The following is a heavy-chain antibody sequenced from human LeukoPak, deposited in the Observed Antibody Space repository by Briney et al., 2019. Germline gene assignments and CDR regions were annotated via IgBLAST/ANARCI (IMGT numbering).Heavy chain of an antibody. J-gene: IGHJ4*02. CDR3: AKSPGGRHHN. Sequence: GGSLRLSCAASGFTFSSYAMHWVRQAPGKGLEWVAVISYDGSNKYYADSVKGRFTISRDNSKNTLYLQMNSLRAEDTAVYYCAKSPGGRHHNWGQGTLVTVSS. CDR1: GFTFSSYA. V-gene: IGHV3-30*04. CDR2: ISYDGSNK. D-gene: IGHD3-16*01.